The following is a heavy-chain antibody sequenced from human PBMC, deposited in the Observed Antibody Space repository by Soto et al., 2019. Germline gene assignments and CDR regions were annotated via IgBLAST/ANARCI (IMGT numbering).Heavy chain of an antibody. CDR3: ARGQRFSDWFDP. D-gene: IGHD3-3*01. Sequence: ETLSLTCTVSGGSMTSYYWTWIRQPAGKGLEWIGRVYSSGGTHYNPSLKSRVTISLDTSKNQFSLRLLSVTDADTAVYFCARGQRFSDWFDPWGQGTLVTVSS. J-gene: IGHJ5*02. V-gene: IGHV4-4*07. CDR2: VYSSGGT. CDR1: GGSMTSYY.